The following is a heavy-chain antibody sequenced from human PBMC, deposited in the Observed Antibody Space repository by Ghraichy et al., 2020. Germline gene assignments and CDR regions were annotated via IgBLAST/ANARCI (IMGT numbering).Heavy chain of an antibody. J-gene: IGHJ4*02. D-gene: IGHD1-26*01. V-gene: IGHV4-4*07. CDR2: IYPSGTP. CDR1: GGSFSSYY. CDR3: ARGAASASHYFDY. Sequence: GSLSLTCTVSGGSFSSYYWSWIRQPAGKGLEWIGRIYPSGTPNYNPSLRSRLTMSVDTSKNQFSLNVRSVTAADTAVYYCARGAASASHYFDYWGQGTLVTGSS.